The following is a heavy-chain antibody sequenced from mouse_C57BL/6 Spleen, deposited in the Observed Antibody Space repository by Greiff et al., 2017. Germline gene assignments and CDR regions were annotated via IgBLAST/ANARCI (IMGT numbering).Heavy chain of an antibody. J-gene: IGHJ4*01. CDR2: IYPGSGST. CDR3: ASFITTAHYAMDY. D-gene: IGHD1-1*01. Sequence: VQLQQPGAELEKPGASVKMSCKASGYTFTSYWITWVKQRPGQGLEWIGDIYPGSGSTNYNEKFKSKATLTVDTSSSTAYMQLSSLTSEDSAVYYCASFITTAHYAMDYWGQGTSVTVSS. V-gene: IGHV1-55*01. CDR1: GYTFTSYW.